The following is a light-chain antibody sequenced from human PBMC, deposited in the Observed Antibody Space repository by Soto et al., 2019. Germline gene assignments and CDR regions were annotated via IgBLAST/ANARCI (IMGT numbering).Light chain of an antibody. Sequence: QCALTQPASVSGSPGQSITISCTGTSSDVGGYNFVSWYQHHPGTAPKLMIYDVSHRPSGVSNRFSGSKSGNTASLTISGLQPDDEADYYCSSYTSSSTVVFGGGTKLTVL. CDR1: SSDVGGYNF. CDR3: SSYTSSSTVV. J-gene: IGLJ2*01. V-gene: IGLV2-14*03. CDR2: DVS.